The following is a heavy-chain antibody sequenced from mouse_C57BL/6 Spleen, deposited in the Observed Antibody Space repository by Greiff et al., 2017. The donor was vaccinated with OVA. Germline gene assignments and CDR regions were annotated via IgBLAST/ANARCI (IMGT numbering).Heavy chain of an antibody. Sequence: QVQLPQSGAELVKPGASVKSCFKSPVYSSSSYWMNCLKQRPGKGLELIGQIYPGDGDTNYNGKFKGKATLTADKSSSTAYMQLSSLTSEDSAVYFCARINYGSSYGDFDYWGQGTTLTVSS. J-gene: IGHJ2*01. CDR2: IYPGDGDT. CDR1: VYSSSSYW. V-gene: IGHV1-80*01. D-gene: IGHD1-1*01. CDR3: ARINYGSSYGDFDY.